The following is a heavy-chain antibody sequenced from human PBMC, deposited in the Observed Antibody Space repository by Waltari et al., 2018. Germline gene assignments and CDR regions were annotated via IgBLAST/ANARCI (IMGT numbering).Heavy chain of an antibody. D-gene: IGHD1-26*01. Sequence: QVQRVQSGAAVKKPGSSVTASCKASGGTFSSYATSWLRPAPGQGLEWMGGIIPIFGTANYAQKFQGRVTITTDESTSTAYMELSSLRSEDTAVYYCARDLVAGALRYFDLWGRGTLVTVSS. CDR1: GGTFSSYA. CDR2: IIPIFGTA. J-gene: IGHJ2*01. CDR3: ARDLVAGALRYFDL. V-gene: IGHV1-69*05.